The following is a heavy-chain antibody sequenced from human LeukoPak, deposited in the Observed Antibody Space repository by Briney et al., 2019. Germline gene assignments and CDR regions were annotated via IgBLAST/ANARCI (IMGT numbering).Heavy chain of an antibody. J-gene: IGHJ4*02. CDR3: ARAEGGPATAIY. CDR1: GGSISSYY. V-gene: IGHV4-59*08. CDR2: IYYSGST. Sequence: SETLSLTCTVSGGSISSYYWSWIRQPPGKGLEYIGHIYYSGSTSYNPSFRGRVTILVDTTKNQFSLNLMSVTAADTALYYCARAEGGPATAIYWGQGTLVTVSS. D-gene: IGHD2-21*02.